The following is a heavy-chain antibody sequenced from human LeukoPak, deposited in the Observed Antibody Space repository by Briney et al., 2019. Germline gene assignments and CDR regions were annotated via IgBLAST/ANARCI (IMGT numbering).Heavy chain of an antibody. Sequence: GGSLRLSCAVSGFTFSSYAMSWVRQAPGKGLEWVSAISGSGGSTYYADSVKGRFAISRDNSKNTLYLQMNSLRAEDTTVYYCAKDVLVRGYSGYDWDYWGQGTLVTVSS. CDR1: GFTFSSYA. J-gene: IGHJ4*02. D-gene: IGHD5-12*01. CDR3: AKDVLVRGYSGYDWDY. V-gene: IGHV3-23*01. CDR2: ISGSGGST.